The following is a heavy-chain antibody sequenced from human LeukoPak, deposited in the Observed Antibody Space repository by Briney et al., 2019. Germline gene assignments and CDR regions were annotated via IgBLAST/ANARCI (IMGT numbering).Heavy chain of an antibody. CDR1: GYSFTSYW. V-gene: IGHV5-51*01. D-gene: IGHD5-18*01. J-gene: IGHJ3*02. Sequence: GESLKISCKGSGYSFTSYWIGWVRQMPGKGLEWMGIIYPGDSDTRYSPSFQGQVTISADKSISTAYLQWSSLKTSDTTMYYCARRQLWARGAFDIWGQGTMVTVSS. CDR3: ARRQLWARGAFDI. CDR2: IYPGDSDT.